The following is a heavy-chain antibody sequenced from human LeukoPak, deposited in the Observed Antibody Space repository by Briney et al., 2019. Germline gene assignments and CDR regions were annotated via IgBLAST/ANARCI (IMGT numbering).Heavy chain of an antibody. CDR1: GGSISSYY. CDR2: IYTSGST. Sequence: SETLSLTCTVSGGSISSYYWSWIRQPAGKGLEWIGRIYTSGSTNYNPSLTSRVTMSVDTSKIQFSLKLSSVTAAGTGVDYCARDQGDILSGFNRVPNAFEIRGQGTMGTLSS. CDR3: ARDQGDILSGFNRVPNAFEI. V-gene: IGHV4-4*07. J-gene: IGHJ3*02. D-gene: IGHD3-9*01.